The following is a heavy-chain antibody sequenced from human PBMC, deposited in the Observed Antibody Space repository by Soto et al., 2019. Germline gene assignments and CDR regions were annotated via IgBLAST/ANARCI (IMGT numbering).Heavy chain of an antibody. Sequence: SETLSLTCSVSGGSISSGGYSWSWVRQPPGKGLEWIGNIHYNGNTKYNPSLKSRVTMSVDTSKNQFSLKLISVTAADTAKYFCAREGNLGRWLQPLDFWGQGTLVTVSS. CDR3: AREGNLGRWLQPLDF. D-gene: IGHD5-12*01. CDR1: GGSISSGGYS. J-gene: IGHJ4*02. CDR2: IHYNGNT. V-gene: IGHV4-61*08.